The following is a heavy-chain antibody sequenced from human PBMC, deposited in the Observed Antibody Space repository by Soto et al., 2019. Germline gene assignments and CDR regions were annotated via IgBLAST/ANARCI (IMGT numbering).Heavy chain of an antibody. V-gene: IGHV3-23*01. CDR2: ISGNGDST. CDR3: AKDRGYDILTGYYIYFDY. J-gene: IGHJ4*02. CDR1: GLTFSSYA. D-gene: IGHD3-9*01. Sequence: GGSLRLSCAASGLTFSSYAMSWVRQAPGKGLEWVSGISGNGDSTYYAASVKGRFTISRDNSKNTLYLQMNGLRAEDTAVYYCAKDRGYDILTGYYIYFDYWGQGTLVTVSS.